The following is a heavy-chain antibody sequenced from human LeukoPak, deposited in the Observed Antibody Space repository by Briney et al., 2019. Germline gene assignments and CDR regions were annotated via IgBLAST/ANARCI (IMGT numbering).Heavy chain of an antibody. CDR3: ARETVAVATRNFDY. D-gene: IGHD5-12*01. V-gene: IGHV7-4-1*02. J-gene: IGHJ4*02. CDR2: INTNTGNP. Sequence: ASVKVSCKASGYTFTSYAMNWVRQAPGQGLEWMGWINTNTGNPTYAQGFTGRFVFSLDTSVSTAYLQISSLKAEDTAVYYCARETVAVATRNFDYWGQGTLVTVSS. CDR1: GYTFTSYA.